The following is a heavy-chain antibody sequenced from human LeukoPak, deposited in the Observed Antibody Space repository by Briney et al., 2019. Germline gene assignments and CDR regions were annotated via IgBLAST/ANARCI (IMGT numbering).Heavy chain of an antibody. CDR3: ARDHRSCSSTCCYTNFDY. CDR1: GFTFSSYS. V-gene: IGHV3-21*01. J-gene: IGHJ4*02. Sequence: GGSLRLSCTASGFTFSSYSKNWVRQAPGKGLVWVSSISSSNSDIYYADSVKGRLTISRDNAKNTLYLQMNSLRAEETAVDYCARDHRSCSSTCCYTNFDYWGKGTLVTVSS. CDR2: ISSSNSDI. D-gene: IGHD2-2*02.